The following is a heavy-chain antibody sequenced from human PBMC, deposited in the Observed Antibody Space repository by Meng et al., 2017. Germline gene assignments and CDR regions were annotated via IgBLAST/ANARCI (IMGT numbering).Heavy chain of an antibody. V-gene: IGHV6-1*01. CDR2: TYYRSMWYF. Sequence: QVQLQQSGPGLVKPSQTLSLTCAISGDSVSSNTAAWNWFRQSPSRGLEWLGRTYYRSMWYFDYVPSVTGRIPVNPDTPNNQFSLHLSSVTPDDTGIYYCARDPGWTLDSWGQGILVTVSS. J-gene: IGHJ4*02. CDR1: GDSVSSNTAA. CDR3: ARDPGWTLDS. D-gene: IGHD6-19*01.